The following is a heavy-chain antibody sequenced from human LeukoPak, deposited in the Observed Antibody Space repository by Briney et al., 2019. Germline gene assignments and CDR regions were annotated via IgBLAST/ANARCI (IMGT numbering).Heavy chain of an antibody. CDR2: IKQEGSEK. V-gene: IGHV3-7*01. J-gene: IGHJ4*02. Sequence: GGSLKLSCAASGFTFSSFWMSWVRKAPGKGLEWVAKIKQEGSEKYYVGSVKGRFTISRDDARNSLYLQMNSLRAEDTAVYFCARGFELDYWGQGTLVTVSS. CDR1: GFTFSSFW. CDR3: ARGFELDY.